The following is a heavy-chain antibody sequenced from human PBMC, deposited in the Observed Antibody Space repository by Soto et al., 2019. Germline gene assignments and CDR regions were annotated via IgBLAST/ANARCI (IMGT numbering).Heavy chain of an antibody. J-gene: IGHJ4*02. CDR1: GFTVNTNH. CDR2: VYSSDNT. V-gene: IGHV3-53*01. D-gene: IGHD3-16*02. CDR3: AREIWGSYRSAFYLDY. Sequence: PGGSLRLSCAASGFTVNTNHMSWVRQAPGKGLEWVSTVYSSDNTYYADSVKGRFSISRDNSNNTLYLQMNSLRADDTAVYYCAREIWGSYRSAFYLDYWGQGTLVTVSS.